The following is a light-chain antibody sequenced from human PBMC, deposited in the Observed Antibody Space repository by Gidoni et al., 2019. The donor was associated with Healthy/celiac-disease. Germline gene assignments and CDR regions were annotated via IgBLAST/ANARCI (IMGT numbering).Light chain of an antibody. J-gene: IGKJ2*01. Sequence: EIVLTQSPGTLSLSPGERATLSCRASQSVSSSYLAWYQQNPGQAPRLLIYGASSRATGIPDRFSGSGSGTDFTLTISRLEPEYCAVYYCQQYGSSPVTFGQGTKLEIK. CDR2: GAS. CDR1: QSVSSSY. V-gene: IGKV3-20*01. CDR3: QQYGSSPVT.